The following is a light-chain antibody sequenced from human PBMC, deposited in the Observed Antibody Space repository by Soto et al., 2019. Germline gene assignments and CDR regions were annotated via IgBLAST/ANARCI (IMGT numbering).Light chain of an antibody. V-gene: IGKV3-20*01. Sequence: EIVLTQSPGTLSLSPGERATLSCRASQSVSSTYLAWYQQKPGQAPRLLIYDASNRATGIPDRFSGSGSGTDFTLTISRLEPEDFAGYYCQQYGRSPDLFTFGPGTKVDIK. CDR1: QSVSSTY. CDR3: QQYGRSPDLFT. CDR2: DAS. J-gene: IGKJ3*01.